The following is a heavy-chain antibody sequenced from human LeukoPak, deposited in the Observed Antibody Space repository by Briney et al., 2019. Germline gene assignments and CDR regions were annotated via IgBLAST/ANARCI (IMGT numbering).Heavy chain of an antibody. CDR2: ISGSGGST. Sequence: PGGSLRLSCGASGFTFSSYAMSWVRQAPGKGLEGVSAISGSGGSTYYADCVKCRFTISSDNSKTTMYLQMNSLRAEDTAVYYCAKQNSSGWYNWFDPWGQGTLVTVSS. CDR3: AKQNSSGWYNWFDP. CDR1: GFTFSSYA. D-gene: IGHD6-19*01. V-gene: IGHV3-23*01. J-gene: IGHJ5*02.